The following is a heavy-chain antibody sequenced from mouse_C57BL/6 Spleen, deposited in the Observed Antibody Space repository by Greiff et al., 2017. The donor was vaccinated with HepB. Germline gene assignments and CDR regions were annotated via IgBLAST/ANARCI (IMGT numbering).Heavy chain of an antibody. D-gene: IGHD2-5*01. V-gene: IGHV5-12*01. CDR2: ISNGGGST. J-gene: IGHJ4*01. Sequence: EVMLVESGGGLVQPGGSLKLSCAASGFTFSDYYMYWVRQTPEKRLEWVAYISNGGGSTYYPDTVKGRFTISRDNAKNTLYLQMSRLKSEDTAMYYCARNVSVMYSNYGAMDYWGQGTSVTVAS. CDR1: GFTFSDYY. CDR3: ARNVSVMYSNYGAMDY.